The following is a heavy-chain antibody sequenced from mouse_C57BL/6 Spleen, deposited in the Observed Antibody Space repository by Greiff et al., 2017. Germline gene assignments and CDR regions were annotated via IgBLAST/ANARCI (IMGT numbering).Heavy chain of an antibody. J-gene: IGHJ4*01. D-gene: IGHD2-3*01. CDR3: ARRDGYYPYAMDY. Sequence: VQLQQSGPELVKPGASVKISCKASGYSFTGYYMNWVKQSPEKSLEWIGEINPSTGGTTYNQKFKAKATLTVDKSSSTAYMQLKSLTSEDSAVYYCARRDGYYPYAMDYWGQGTSVTVSS. V-gene: IGHV1-42*01. CDR2: INPSTGGT. CDR1: GYSFTGYY.